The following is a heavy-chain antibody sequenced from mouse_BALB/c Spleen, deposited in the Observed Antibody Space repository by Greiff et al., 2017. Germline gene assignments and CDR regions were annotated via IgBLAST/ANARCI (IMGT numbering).Heavy chain of an antibody. V-gene: IGHV14-3*02. CDR2: IDPANGNT. J-gene: IGHJ1*01. D-gene: IGHD1-1*01. Sequence: DVQLLESGAELVRPGALVKLSCKASGFNIKDTYMHWVKQRPEQGLEWIGRIDPANGNTKYDPKFQGKATITADTSSNTAYLQLSSLTSEDTAVYYCARGDGSYWYFDVWGAGTTVTVSS. CDR1: GFNIKDTY. CDR3: ARGDGSYWYFDV.